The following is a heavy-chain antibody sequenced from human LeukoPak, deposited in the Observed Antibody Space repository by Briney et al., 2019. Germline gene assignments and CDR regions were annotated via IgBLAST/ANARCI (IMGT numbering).Heavy chain of an antibody. D-gene: IGHD3-10*02. J-gene: IGHJ6*04. CDR2: IIPSGVTI. CDR3: AELGITMIGGV. V-gene: IGHV3-48*04. CDR1: GFTFSNYG. Sequence: GGSLRLSCATSGFTFSNYGMNWVRHAPGKGLEWVSGIIPSGVTIYYADSVKGRFTISRDNAKNSLYLQMNSLRAEDTAVYYCAELGITMIGGVWGKGTTVTISS.